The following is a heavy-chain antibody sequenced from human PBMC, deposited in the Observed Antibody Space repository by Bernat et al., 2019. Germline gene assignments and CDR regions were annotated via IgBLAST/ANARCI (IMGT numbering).Heavy chain of an antibody. Sequence: QLQLQESGPGLVKPSETLSLTCTVSGGSISSSSYYWGWIRQPPGKGLEWIGSIYYRGSTYYNPSLKSRVTISVDTSKNQFSLKLSSVTAADTAVYYCARLLVVPAAMEFDNWGQGTRVTVS. D-gene: IGHD2-2*01. CDR3: ARLLVVPAAMEFDN. J-gene: IGHJ4*02. CDR2: IYYRGST. CDR1: GGSISSSSYY. V-gene: IGHV4-39*01.